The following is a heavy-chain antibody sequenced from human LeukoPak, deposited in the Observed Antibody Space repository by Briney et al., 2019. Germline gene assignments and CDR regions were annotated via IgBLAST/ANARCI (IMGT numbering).Heavy chain of an antibody. CDR1: GFTFSSYW. D-gene: IGHD2-15*01. CDR2: IKQDGTEK. CDR3: TRDTGCPGGICYSFYDY. Sequence: GGSLRLSCAASGFTFSSYWMTWVRQAPGKGLEWVANIKQDGTEKYYVDSVKGRFTISRDNAENSLYLQMNSLRAEDTAVYYCTRDTGCPGGICYSFYDYWGQGTLVTVSS. V-gene: IGHV3-7*01. J-gene: IGHJ4*02.